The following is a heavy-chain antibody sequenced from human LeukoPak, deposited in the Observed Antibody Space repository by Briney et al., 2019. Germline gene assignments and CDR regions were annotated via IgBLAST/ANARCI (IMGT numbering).Heavy chain of an antibody. CDR3: ARGFYGSGTTWFDP. Sequence: ASVTVSYKASGYTFTSYGISWVRQAPGQGREWMGWISAYNGNTNYAQKLQGRVTMTTDTSTSTAYMELRSLRSDDTAVYYCARGFYGSGTTWFDPWGQGTLVTVSS. CDR1: GYTFTSYG. J-gene: IGHJ5*02. D-gene: IGHD3-10*01. CDR2: ISAYNGNT. V-gene: IGHV1-18*01.